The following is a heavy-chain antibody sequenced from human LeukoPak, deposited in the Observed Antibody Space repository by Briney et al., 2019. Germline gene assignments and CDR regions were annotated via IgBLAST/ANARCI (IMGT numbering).Heavy chain of an antibody. J-gene: IGHJ4*02. CDR3: ATALVGATYYFDY. Sequence: SETLSLTCTVSGGSISTYYWNWIRQPPGKGLEWIGYIYHNGNTNYNPSLKSRVTMSVDTSKNQFSLKLSSVTAADTAVYYCATALVGATYYFDYWGQGTLVTVSS. CDR1: GGSISTYY. D-gene: IGHD1-26*01. CDR2: IYHNGNT. V-gene: IGHV4-59*12.